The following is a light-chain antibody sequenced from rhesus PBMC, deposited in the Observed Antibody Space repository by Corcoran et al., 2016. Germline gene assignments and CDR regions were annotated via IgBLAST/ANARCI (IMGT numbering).Light chain of an antibody. CDR1: QSVSSS. J-gene: IGKJ4*01. CDR2: GAS. V-gene: IGKV3-42*03. Sequence: EIVLTQSPGTLSLSPGERANLSCRASQSVSSSLAWYQQKPGQVPRLLSFGASNRATGIPDRFSGSGSVTDFTLPISSLEPEDFAVYYYQQYSNWPLTFSGGTKLEIK. CDR3: QQYSNWPLT.